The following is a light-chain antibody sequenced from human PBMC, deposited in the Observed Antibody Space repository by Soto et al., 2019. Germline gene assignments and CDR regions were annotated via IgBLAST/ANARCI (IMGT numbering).Light chain of an antibody. CDR2: AAS. CDR3: QQLNSYPFT. V-gene: IGKV1-9*01. J-gene: IGKJ5*01. Sequence: DIHMTQSPSSLSASVGHSVTITCRASQSITSYLNWYQQKPGKAPKLLIYAASTLQSGVPSRFSGSGSGTDFNLTISSLQTEDFATYYCQQLNSYPFTFGQGTRLEIK. CDR1: QSITSY.